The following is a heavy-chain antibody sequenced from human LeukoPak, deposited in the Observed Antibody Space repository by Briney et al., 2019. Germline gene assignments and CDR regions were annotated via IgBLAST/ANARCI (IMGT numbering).Heavy chain of an antibody. CDR2: MYYSGGT. V-gene: IGHV4-39*02. Sequence: SETLSLTCTVSGGSISSTSYYWGWIRQPPGKGLEWIGRMYYSGGTYYNPSLKSRVTISVDTSKNQFSLKLSSVTAADTAVYYCARDGRRTYSSSWYVHWFDPWGQGTLVTVSS. J-gene: IGHJ5*02. CDR3: ARDGRRTYSSSWYVHWFDP. CDR1: GGSISSTSYY. D-gene: IGHD6-13*01.